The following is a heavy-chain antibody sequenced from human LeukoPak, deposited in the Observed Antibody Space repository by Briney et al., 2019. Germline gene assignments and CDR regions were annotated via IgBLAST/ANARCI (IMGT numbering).Heavy chain of an antibody. CDR2: IGGSGGST. CDR3: AKRARPSGGAFDI. J-gene: IGHJ3*02. Sequence: GGSLRLSCAASGFAFGTYVMGWVRQAPGKGLEWVSDIGGSGGSTFYADSVKGRFTISRDNSKNALYLQMNSLRAEDTAVYYCAKRARPSGGAFDIWGQGTMVTVSS. D-gene: IGHD1-26*01. V-gene: IGHV3-23*01. CDR1: GFAFGTYV.